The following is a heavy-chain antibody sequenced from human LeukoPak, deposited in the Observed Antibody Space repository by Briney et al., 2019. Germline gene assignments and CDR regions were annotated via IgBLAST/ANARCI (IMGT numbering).Heavy chain of an antibody. D-gene: IGHD3-3*01. V-gene: IGHV3-15*01. CDR2: IKSKTDGGTT. CDR3: TTALRFLEWLGAFDI. Sequence: PGGSLRLSCAASGFTFSNAWMSWVRQAPGKGLEWVGRIKSKTDGGTTDYAAPVKGRFTISRDDSKNTLYLQMNSLKTEDTAVYYCTTALRFLEWLGAFDIWGQGTMVTVSS. CDR1: GFTFSNAW. J-gene: IGHJ3*02.